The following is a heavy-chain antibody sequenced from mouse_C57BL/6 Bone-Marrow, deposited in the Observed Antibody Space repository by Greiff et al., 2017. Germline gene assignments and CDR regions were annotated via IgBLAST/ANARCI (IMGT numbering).Heavy chain of an antibody. J-gene: IGHJ3*01. D-gene: IGHD2-1*01. V-gene: IGHV6-6*01. CDR1: GFTFSDAW. Sequence: EVKLVESGGGLVQPGGSMKLSCAASGFTFSDAWMDWVRQSPEKGLEWVAEIRNKANNHATYYAESVKGRFTISIDDSKSSVYLQMNSLRAEDTGIYYCTRHYGNYEFAYWGQGTLVTVSA. CDR3: TRHYGNYEFAY. CDR2: IRNKANNHAT.